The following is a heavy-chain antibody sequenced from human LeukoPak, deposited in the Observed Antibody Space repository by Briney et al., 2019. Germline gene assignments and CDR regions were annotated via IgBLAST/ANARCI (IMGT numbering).Heavy chain of an antibody. CDR3: ARLFLRFGEFSFDY. CDR1: GGSISSGGYY. J-gene: IGHJ4*02. CDR2: IYYRGST. Sequence: SQTLSLTCTVSGGSISSGGYYWSWIRQHPGKGLEWIGYIYYRGSTYYNSSLKSRVSISVDTSKNYFSLKVSSVTAADTAVYYCARLFLRFGEFSFDYWGQGTLVTVSS. V-gene: IGHV4-30-4*01. D-gene: IGHD3-10*01.